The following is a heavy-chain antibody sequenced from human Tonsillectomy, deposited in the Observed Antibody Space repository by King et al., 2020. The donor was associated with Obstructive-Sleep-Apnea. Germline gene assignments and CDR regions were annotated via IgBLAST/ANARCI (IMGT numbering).Heavy chain of an antibody. CDR2: ISYDGRNK. CDR1: GFTFTSYA. V-gene: IGHV3-30*04. J-gene: IGHJ4*02. Sequence: VQLVESGGGVVQPGRSLRLSCAASGFTFTSYAIHWVRQAPGKGLEWVAVISYDGRNKYYTDSVKGRFTISRDNSKNTVYLQMNSLRAEETAVYYCARGLWFGESNYFDFWGQGTLVTVSS. D-gene: IGHD3-10*01. CDR3: ARGLWFGESNYFDF.